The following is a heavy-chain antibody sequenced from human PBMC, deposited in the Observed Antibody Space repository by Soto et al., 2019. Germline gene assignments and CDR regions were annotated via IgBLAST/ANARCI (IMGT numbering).Heavy chain of an antibody. CDR2: IYYSGST. D-gene: IGHD1-26*01. Sequence: SETLSLTCAVSGGSISSYDWSWIRQPPGKGLEWIGYIYYSGSTNYNPSLKSRVTISVDTSKNQFSLKLSSVTAADTAVYYCASGGSEVYGRTMDVWGQGTTVTVSS. V-gene: IGHV4-59*01. J-gene: IGHJ6*02. CDR3: ASGGSEVYGRTMDV. CDR1: GGSISSYD.